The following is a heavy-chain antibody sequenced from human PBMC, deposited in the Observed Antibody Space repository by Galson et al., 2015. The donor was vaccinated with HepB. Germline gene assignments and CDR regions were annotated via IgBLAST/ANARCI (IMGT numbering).Heavy chain of an antibody. J-gene: IGHJ5*01. CDR2: ISAYKGNT. D-gene: IGHD2-21*01. V-gene: IGHV1-18*01. Sequence: SVKVSCKASGYTFTDNGVSWVRQAPGQGLEWMGWISAYKGNTKYAQNLQGRVSMTADTSTNTAYMELRSLRSDDTAVYYCGRDHPLGPYWLDSWGQGTLVTVSS. CDR3: GRDHPLGPYWLDS. CDR1: GYTFTDNG.